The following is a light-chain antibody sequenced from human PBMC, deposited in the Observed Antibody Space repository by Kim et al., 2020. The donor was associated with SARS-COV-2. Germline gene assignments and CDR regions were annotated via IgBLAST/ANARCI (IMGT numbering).Light chain of an antibody. CDR1: KLGDKY. V-gene: IGLV3-1*01. CDR2: QDS. CDR3: QAWDRSTYV. J-gene: IGLJ1*01. Sequence: SYELTQPPSVSVSPGQTASITCSGDKLGDKYACWYQQKPGQSPVLVFYQDSKRPSGIPERFSGSNSGNTATLTISGTQAMDEADYYCQAWDRSTYVFGTG.